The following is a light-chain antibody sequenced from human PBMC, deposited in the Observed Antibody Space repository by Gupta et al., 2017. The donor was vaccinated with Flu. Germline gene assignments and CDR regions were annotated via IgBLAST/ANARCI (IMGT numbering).Light chain of an antibody. CDR1: QDISNY. CDR2: DAS. Sequence: SPSSLSASVGDRVTITCQASQDISNYLNWYQQKPGKAPKLLIYDASKWETGVPSRLSGSGSGTDFTFTSSSLQPEDIATYYCQQDDNPHTFGGGTKVEIK. V-gene: IGKV1-33*01. CDR3: QQDDNPHT. J-gene: IGKJ4*01.